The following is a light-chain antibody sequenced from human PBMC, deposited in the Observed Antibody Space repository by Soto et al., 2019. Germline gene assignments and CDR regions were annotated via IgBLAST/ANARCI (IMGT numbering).Light chain of an antibody. CDR2: EVS. Sequence: QSALTQPASVSGSPGQSITISCTGASSDVGGYNYVSWYQHHPGEAPKLMIYEVSNRPSGVSNRFSGSKSGNTASLTISGLQAEDEADYYCCSYTTSSTYVFGTGTKVTVL. CDR3: CSYTTSSTYV. V-gene: IGLV2-14*01. J-gene: IGLJ1*01. CDR1: SSDVGGYNY.